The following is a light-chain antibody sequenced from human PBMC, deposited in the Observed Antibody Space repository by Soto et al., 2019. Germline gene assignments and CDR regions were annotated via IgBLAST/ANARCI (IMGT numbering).Light chain of an antibody. CDR3: QQYGSSPIT. Sequence: EIVLTQSPGTLSLSPGERATLSCRASQSITSSYLAWYQQKPGQAPRLLIYGSSSRATGIPDRFSGSGSGTDFTLTISRLEPEDCAVYYCQQYGSSPITFGQGTRLEIK. V-gene: IGKV3-20*01. J-gene: IGKJ5*01. CDR2: GSS. CDR1: QSITSSY.